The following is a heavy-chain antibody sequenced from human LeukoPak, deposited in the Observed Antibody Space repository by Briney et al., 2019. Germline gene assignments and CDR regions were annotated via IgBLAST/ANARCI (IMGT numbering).Heavy chain of an antibody. J-gene: IGHJ4*02. V-gene: IGHV3-9*01. CDR2: ISWNSGSI. CDR1: GFTFDDYA. D-gene: IGHD3-22*01. Sequence: GGSLRLSCAASGFTFDDYAMHWVRQAPGKGLEWVSGISWNSGSIGYADSVKGRFTISRDNAKNSLYLQMNSLRAEDTALYYCAKGDYYYDSSLDYWGQGTLVTVSS. CDR3: AKGDYYYDSSLDY.